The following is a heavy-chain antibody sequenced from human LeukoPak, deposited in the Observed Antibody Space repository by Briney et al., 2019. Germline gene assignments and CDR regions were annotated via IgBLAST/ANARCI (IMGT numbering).Heavy chain of an antibody. Sequence: GGSLRLSCAASGFTFSSYSMSWVRQAPGKGLEWVSGTSDRGDYTYYADSVKGRFTISRDSSKNTLFLQMNSLRAEDTALYFCARKAQYNGHYPLDYWGQGTLVTVSS. V-gene: IGHV3-23*01. CDR3: ARKAQYNGHYPLDY. J-gene: IGHJ4*02. CDR1: GFTFSSYS. CDR2: TSDRGDYT. D-gene: IGHD1-7*01.